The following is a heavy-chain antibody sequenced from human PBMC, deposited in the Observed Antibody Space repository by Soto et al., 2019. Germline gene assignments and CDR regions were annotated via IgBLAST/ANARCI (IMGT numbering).Heavy chain of an antibody. CDR3: ARSRRGYSGYENWFDP. CDR1: GGSVSSGSYY. D-gene: IGHD5-12*01. CDR2: IYYSGST. Sequence: SETLYVTCTVSGGSVSSGSYYWSWLRQPPGKGLEWIGYIYYSGSTNYNPSLKSRVTISVDTSKNQFSLKLSSVTAADTAVYYCARSRRGYSGYENWFDPWGQGTLVTVSS. V-gene: IGHV4-61*01. J-gene: IGHJ5*02.